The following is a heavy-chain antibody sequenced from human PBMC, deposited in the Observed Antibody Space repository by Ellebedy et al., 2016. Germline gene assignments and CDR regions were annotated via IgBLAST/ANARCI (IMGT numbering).Heavy chain of an antibody. CDR2: ISYDGSNK. D-gene: IGHD2-2*01. Sequence: SCKASGYTFIGYYMHWVRQAPGKGLEWVAVISYDGSNKYYADSVKGRFTISRDNSKNTLYLQMNSLRAEDTAVYYCASHLGCSSTSCSYFDYWGQGTLVTVSS. CDR3: ASHLGCSSTSCSYFDY. CDR1: GYTFIGYY. V-gene: IGHV3-30*03. J-gene: IGHJ4*02.